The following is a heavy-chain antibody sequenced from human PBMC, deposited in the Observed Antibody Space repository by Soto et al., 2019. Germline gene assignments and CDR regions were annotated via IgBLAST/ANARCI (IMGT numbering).Heavy chain of an antibody. Sequence: QVQLQESGPGLMKPSETLSLTCTVSGRPISSYHWSWIRQTPGKGLEWIGYIHYSGSTNYNPSLRSRVTISLDTSRNTFSLRLSSVTAADTAVYYCTGDRNNRVWYKYWGQGALVTVSS. V-gene: IGHV4-59*01. CDR1: GRPISSYH. J-gene: IGHJ4*02. D-gene: IGHD6-19*01. CDR2: IHYSGST. CDR3: TGDRNNRVWYKY.